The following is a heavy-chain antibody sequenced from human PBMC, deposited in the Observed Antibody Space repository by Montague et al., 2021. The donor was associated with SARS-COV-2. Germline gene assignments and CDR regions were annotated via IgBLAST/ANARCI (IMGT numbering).Heavy chain of an antibody. CDR2: IYHSGST. CDR3: VYRDYYYYYGMDV. V-gene: IGHV4-4*02. J-gene: IGHJ6*02. Sequence: SETLSLTCAVSGGSISSSNWWSWVRQPPGKGLEWIGEIYHSGSTNYNPSLKSRVTISADKSKNQFSLKLSSVTAADTAVYYCVYRDYYYYYGMDVWGQGTTVTVSS. D-gene: IGHD5-12*01. CDR1: GGSISSSNW.